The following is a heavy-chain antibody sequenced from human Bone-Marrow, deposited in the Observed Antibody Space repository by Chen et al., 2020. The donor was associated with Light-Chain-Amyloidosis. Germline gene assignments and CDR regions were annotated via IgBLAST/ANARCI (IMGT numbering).Heavy chain of an antibody. CDR2: IYHSGST. CDR1: GYSISRGYY. CDR3: ARDIGITIFGVQNYYGMDV. D-gene: IGHD3-3*01. J-gene: IGHJ6*02. Sequence: QVQLQEAGPGRVKPSETLSLTCAVSGYSISRGYYWGWIRQPPGKGLEWIGSIYHSGSTYYNPSLKSRVTISVDTSKNQFSLKLSSVTAADXAVYYCARDIGITIFGVQNYYGMDVWGQGTTVTVSS. V-gene: IGHV4-38-2*02.